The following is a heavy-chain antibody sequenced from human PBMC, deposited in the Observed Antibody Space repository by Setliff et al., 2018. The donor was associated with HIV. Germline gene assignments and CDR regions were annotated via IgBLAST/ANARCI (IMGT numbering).Heavy chain of an antibody. D-gene: IGHD6-19*01. Sequence: SETLSLTCNVSGDSVNSGHYYWSWIRQPAGKGLEWVGHIHPSGVADANPSLMRRVTIAVDAAKNQFSLTLTSVSATDTAVYYCARGLDQEKSAYWGLGTLVTVS. V-gene: IGHV4-61*09. CDR1: GDSVNSGHYY. J-gene: IGHJ4*02. CDR3: ARGLDQEKSAY. CDR2: IHPSGVA.